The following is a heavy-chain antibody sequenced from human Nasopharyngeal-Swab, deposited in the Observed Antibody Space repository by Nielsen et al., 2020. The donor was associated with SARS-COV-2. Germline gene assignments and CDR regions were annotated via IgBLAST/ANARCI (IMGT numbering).Heavy chain of an antibody. Sequence: SETLSLTCTASGFSITSQYLHWIRQPPGKGLEWIGYISHNSGTSYNPSLKSRVTMFMETSKNQFSLRLRTVTAADTAVYYCAKEGATGWFDPWGQGTLVTVSS. CDR1: GFSITSQY. CDR2: ISHNSGT. V-gene: IGHV4-59*11. CDR3: AKEGATGWFDP. J-gene: IGHJ5*02.